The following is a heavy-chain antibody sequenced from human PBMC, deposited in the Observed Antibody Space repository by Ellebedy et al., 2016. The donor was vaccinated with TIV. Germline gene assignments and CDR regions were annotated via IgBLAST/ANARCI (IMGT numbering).Heavy chain of an antibody. CDR1: GYTFTTYG. Sequence: ASVKVSCKASGYTFTTYGISWVRQAPGQGLEWMGWISAYNGHTNYAQKFQGRVTMTTDTSTSKAYMDLRSLRSDDTAVYYCARDFFSPLRAAHDYDSGLDVWGQGTTVTVSS. D-gene: IGHD2-15*01. CDR2: ISAYNGHT. CDR3: ARDFFSPLRAAHDYDSGLDV. J-gene: IGHJ6*02. V-gene: IGHV1-18*01.